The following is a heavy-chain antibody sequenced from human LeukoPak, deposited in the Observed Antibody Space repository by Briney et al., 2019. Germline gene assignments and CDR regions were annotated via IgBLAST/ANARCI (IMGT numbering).Heavy chain of an antibody. Sequence: PGASLRLSCAASGFTFSSYAMSWVRQAPGKGLEWVSAISGSGGSTYYADSVKGRFTISRDNSKNTLYLQMNSLRAEDTAVYYCAKGPSTAIVFYWFDPWGQGTLVTVSS. CDR3: AKGPSTAIVFYWFDP. CDR1: GFTFSSYA. J-gene: IGHJ5*02. V-gene: IGHV3-23*01. D-gene: IGHD5-18*01. CDR2: ISGSGGST.